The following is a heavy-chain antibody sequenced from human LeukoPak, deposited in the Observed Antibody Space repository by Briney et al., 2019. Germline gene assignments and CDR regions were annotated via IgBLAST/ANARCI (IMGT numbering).Heavy chain of an antibody. Sequence: GGSLRLSCAASGFTFSSYWMNWARKAPGKGLEWVSSISSSSSYIYYEDSVKGGFTISRDNAKNSLYLQMNSLRAEDTAVYYCARRKPSYYDSSGYPDAFDIWGQGTMVTVSS. CDR2: ISSSSSYI. V-gene: IGHV3-21*01. D-gene: IGHD3-22*01. CDR3: ARRKPSYYDSSGYPDAFDI. J-gene: IGHJ3*02. CDR1: GFTFSSYW.